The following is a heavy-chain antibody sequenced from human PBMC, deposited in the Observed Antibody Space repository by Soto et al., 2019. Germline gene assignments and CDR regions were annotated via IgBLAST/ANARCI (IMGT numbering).Heavy chain of an antibody. V-gene: IGHV3-23*01. CDR1: GFTFSSYA. J-gene: IGHJ6*02. CDR3: AETWGMDV. CDR2: ISGSGGST. Sequence: EVQLLESGGGLVQPGGSLRLSCAASGFTFSSYAMSWVRQAPGQGLEWVSAISGSGGSTYYAYSVKGRFTISRDNSKNTLYLQMNSLRAEDTPVYYCAETWGMDVWCQGTTVTVSS.